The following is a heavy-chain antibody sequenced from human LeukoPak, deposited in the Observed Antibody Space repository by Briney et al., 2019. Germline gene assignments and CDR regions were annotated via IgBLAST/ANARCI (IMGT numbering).Heavy chain of an antibody. CDR2: IHTSGST. D-gene: IGHD3-3*01. J-gene: IGHJ4*02. CDR1: GGSISSYY. V-gene: IGHV4-4*07. CDR3: ASQRITDFGVVIPRGFDS. Sequence: SETLSLTCTVSGGSISSYYWSWIRQPAGKGLEWIGRIHTSGSTNYSPSLKSRVTMSVDTSKNQFSLKLSSVTAADTAMYYCASQRITDFGVVIPRGFDSWGQGTLVPVSS.